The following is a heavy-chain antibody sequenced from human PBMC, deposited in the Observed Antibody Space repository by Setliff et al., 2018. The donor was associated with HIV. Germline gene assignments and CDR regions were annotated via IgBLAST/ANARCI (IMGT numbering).Heavy chain of an antibody. D-gene: IGHD3-22*01. CDR1: GFAFISSA. CDR2: IVVDSGNT. Sequence: SVKVSCKASGFAFISSAMQWVRQARGQRLEGIGWIVVDSGNTNYAQKFQERVTITRDMSTSTAYMEPSSLRSEDTAVYYCAALYYDSSGYYPGAFDIWGQGTMVT. J-gene: IGHJ3*02. CDR3: AALYYDSSGYYPGAFDI. V-gene: IGHV1-58*02.